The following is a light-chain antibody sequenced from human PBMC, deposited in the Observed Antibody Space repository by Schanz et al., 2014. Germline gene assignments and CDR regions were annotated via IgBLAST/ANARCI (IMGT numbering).Light chain of an antibody. CDR1: SSDIGGYNY. V-gene: IGLV2-14*01. Sequence: QSALTQPASVSGSPGQSITISCTGTSSDIGGYNYVSWYQQHPGKAPKLMIYAVTNRPSGVSNRFSGSKSGNTASLTISGLQAEDEADYYCCSYAGRATSVFGGGTKVTVL. J-gene: IGLJ3*02. CDR3: CSYAGRATSV. CDR2: AVT.